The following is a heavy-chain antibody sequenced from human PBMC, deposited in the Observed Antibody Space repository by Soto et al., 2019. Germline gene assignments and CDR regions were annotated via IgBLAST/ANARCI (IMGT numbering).Heavy chain of an antibody. V-gene: IGHV4-4*02. CDR1: GGSISSSKW. CDR3: ASQVATIFTGYFDP. D-gene: IGHD5-12*01. CDR2: LYHSGSI. J-gene: IGHJ5*02. Sequence: QMQLQESGPGLVKPSGTLSLTCAVSGGSISSSKWWSWVRQSPGKGLEWIGELYHSGSINYNPSLKSRVTISVDKSKNQFSLKLRFVTAADTAVYYCASQVATIFTGYFDPWGQGTLVTVSS.